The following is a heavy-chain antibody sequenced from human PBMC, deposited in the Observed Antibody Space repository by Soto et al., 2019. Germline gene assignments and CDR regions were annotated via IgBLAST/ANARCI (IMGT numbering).Heavy chain of an antibody. CDR1: GGTFSSYT. D-gene: IGHD3-3*01. CDR3: ASPVNFGVVTSDAFDI. V-gene: IGHV1-69*02. J-gene: IGHJ3*02. Sequence: ASVKVSCKASGGTFSSYTISWVRQAPGQGLEWMGRIIPILGIANYAQKFQGRVTITADKSTSTAYMELSSLRSEDTAVYYCASPVNFGVVTSDAFDIWGQGTMVTVSS. CDR2: IIPILGIA.